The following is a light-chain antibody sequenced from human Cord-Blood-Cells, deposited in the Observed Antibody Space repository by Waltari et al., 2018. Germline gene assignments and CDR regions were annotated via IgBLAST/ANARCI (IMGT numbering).Light chain of an antibody. CDR3: QSYDSSLSGYV. CDR1: RSNIGAGYD. J-gene: IGLJ1*01. CDR2: GNS. V-gene: IGLV1-40*01. Sequence: QSVLTQPHSVSGAPGQRVTISCTGSRSNIGAGYDVHWYQQLPGTAPKLLIYGNSNRPSGVPDRFSGSKSGTSASLAITGLQAEDEADYYCQSYDSSLSGYVFGTGTKVTVL.